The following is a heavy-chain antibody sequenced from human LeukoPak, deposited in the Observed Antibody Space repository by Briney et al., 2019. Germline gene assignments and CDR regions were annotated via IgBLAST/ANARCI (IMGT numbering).Heavy chain of an antibody. CDR2: ISGSGGGT. Sequence: GGSLRLSCAASGVTFSSYVMSWVRQAPGRRPEWVSGISGSGGGTYYADSVKGRFAISRDNSKNTLYLQINSLRAEDTAVYYCAKDGIVGATSRLYAFDIWGQGTMVTVSS. CDR1: GVTFSSYV. D-gene: IGHD1-26*01. J-gene: IGHJ3*02. V-gene: IGHV3-23*01. CDR3: AKDGIVGATSRLYAFDI.